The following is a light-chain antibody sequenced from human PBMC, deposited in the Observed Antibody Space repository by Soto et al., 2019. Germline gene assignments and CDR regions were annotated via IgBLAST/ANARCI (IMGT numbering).Light chain of an antibody. CDR2: HAS. V-gene: IGKV3-11*01. CDR1: QSVSSY. CDR3: QQYRDYSWT. Sequence: EIVLTQSPATLSLSPGERATLSCRASQSVSSYLAWYQQKPGQAPRLLIYHASYRATDIPARFNGGGSGTEFTLTISSLQPDDFATYYCQQYRDYSWTFGQGTKVEIK. J-gene: IGKJ1*01.